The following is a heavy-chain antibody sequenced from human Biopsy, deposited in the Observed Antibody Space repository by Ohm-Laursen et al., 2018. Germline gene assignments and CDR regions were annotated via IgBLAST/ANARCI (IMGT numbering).Heavy chain of an antibody. CDR2: IGGGGSPT. J-gene: IGHJ5*01. D-gene: IGHD3-22*01. Sequence: SLRLSCTASGFTFRNYALTWVRQAPGKGRGGVSAIGGGGSPTLYADSVKGRFTISRDNSKNTLHLQMNSLRAEDTAVYYCAKSPSITMMTNWFDSWGQGTLVTVSS. CDR1: GFTFRNYA. V-gene: IGHV3-23*01. CDR3: AKSPSITMMTNWFDS.